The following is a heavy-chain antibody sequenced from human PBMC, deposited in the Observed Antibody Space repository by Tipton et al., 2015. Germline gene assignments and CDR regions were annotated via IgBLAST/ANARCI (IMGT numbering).Heavy chain of an antibody. Sequence: TLSLTCNVSGYSLSTGHCWGWVRLSPGKGLEWVANICSSGNAYYNPSLKSRVSMSVDTSKTQFSLEMRSVTATDTAVYYCARARGRHGGLFDSWGQGTLVTVSS. CDR2: ICSSGNA. CDR1: GYSLSTGHC. D-gene: IGHD4-23*01. J-gene: IGHJ4*02. V-gene: IGHV4-28*01. CDR3: ARARGRHGGLFDS.